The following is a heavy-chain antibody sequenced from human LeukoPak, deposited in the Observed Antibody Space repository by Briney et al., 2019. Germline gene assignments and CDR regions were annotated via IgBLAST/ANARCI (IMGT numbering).Heavy chain of an antibody. D-gene: IGHD6-13*01. CDR3: AASKRYSSSWYLGY. J-gene: IGHJ4*02. CDR1: GFTFSSYG. V-gene: IGHV3-30*02. Sequence: TGGSLRLSCAASGFTFSSYGMHWVRQAPGKGLEWVAFIRYDGSNKYYADSVKGRFTISRDNSKNTLYLQMNSLRAEDTAVYYCAASKRYSSSWYLGYWGQGTLVTVSS. CDR2: IRYDGSNK.